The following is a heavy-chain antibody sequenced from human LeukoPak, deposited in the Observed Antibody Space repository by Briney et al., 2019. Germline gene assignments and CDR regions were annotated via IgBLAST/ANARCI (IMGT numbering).Heavy chain of an antibody. J-gene: IGHJ4*02. CDR3: ASNYGG. Sequence: RAGGSLRLSCAASGFDFSNYWMYWVRQAPGKGLEWVANIKQDGSEKYYVDSVRGRFTISRDNAKNSLSLQTNSLRAEDTAVYYCASNYGGWGQGTLVTVSS. V-gene: IGHV3-7*03. CDR2: IKQDGSEK. D-gene: IGHD4-11*01. CDR1: GFDFSNYW.